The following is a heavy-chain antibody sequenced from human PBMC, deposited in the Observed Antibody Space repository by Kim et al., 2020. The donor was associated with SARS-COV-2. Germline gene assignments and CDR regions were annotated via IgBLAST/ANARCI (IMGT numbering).Heavy chain of an antibody. Sequence: SETLSLTCTVSGGSVSSGSYYWSWIRQPPGKGLEWIGYIYYSGSTNYNPSLKSRVTISVDTSKNQFSLKLSSVTAADTAVYYCARDRRYGYTINYYYYGMDVWGQGTTVTVSS. V-gene: IGHV4-61*01. CDR1: GGSVSSGSYY. D-gene: IGHD5-12*01. J-gene: IGHJ6*02. CDR2: IYYSGST. CDR3: ARDRRYGYTINYYYYGMDV.